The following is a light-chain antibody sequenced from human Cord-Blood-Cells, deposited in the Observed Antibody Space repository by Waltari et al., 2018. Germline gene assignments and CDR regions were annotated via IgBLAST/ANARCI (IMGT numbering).Light chain of an antibody. CDR1: QSISSY. J-gene: IGKJ2*01. V-gene: IGKV1-39*01. CDR2: AAS. Sequence: DIQVTQSPSYMSASVGDRVTTTCRASQSISSYLNWYQQKPGKAPKLLIYAASSLQSGVPSRFSGSGSGTDFTLTISSLQPEDFATYYCQQSYSTPYTFGQGTKLEIK. CDR3: QQSYSTPYT.